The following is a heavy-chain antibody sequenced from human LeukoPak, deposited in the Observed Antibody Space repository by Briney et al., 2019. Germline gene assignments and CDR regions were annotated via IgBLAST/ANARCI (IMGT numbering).Heavy chain of an antibody. CDR1: GFTFSSYS. J-gene: IGHJ3*02. CDR2: ISSSSSTI. D-gene: IGHD3-22*01. Sequence: PGGSLRLSCAASGFTFSSYSMNWVRQAPGKGLEWVSYISSSSSTIYYADSVKGRFTISRDNAKNTLYLQMNSLRAEDTAVYYCARTYYYDSSGYYAVAFDIWGQGTMVTVSS. V-gene: IGHV3-48*04. CDR3: ARTYYYDSSGYYAVAFDI.